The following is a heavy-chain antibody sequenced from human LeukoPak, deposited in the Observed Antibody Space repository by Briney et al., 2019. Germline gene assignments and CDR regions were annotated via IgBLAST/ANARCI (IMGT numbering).Heavy chain of an antibody. CDR1: GGAIRSYC. CDR2: IYCGGSA. D-gene: IGHD3-3*01. CDR3: ARRSPDWMEWFFDS. J-gene: IGHJ4*02. V-gene: IGHV4-59*08. Sequence: SEILFLTCIVSGGAIRSYCWSWIRQSPGKGLEWIGNIYCGGSANNNPSLKSRVTISADTSKNQFSLDLNSVTAADTAVYYCARRSPDWMEWFFDSWGQGTLVTVSS.